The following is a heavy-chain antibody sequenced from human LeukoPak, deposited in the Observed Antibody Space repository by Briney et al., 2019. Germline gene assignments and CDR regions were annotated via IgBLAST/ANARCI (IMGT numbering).Heavy chain of an antibody. J-gene: IGHJ6*02. Sequence: PSQTLSLTCTVSGGSISSGSYYWSWIRQPAGRGLEWLGCIYTSGSTNNNPSLKSRVPISVDTSKNQFSLKLSSVAAADTAVYYCAREFDYVWGTYGMDVWGQGTTVTVSS. CDR3: AREFDYVWGTYGMDV. CDR2: IYTSGST. CDR1: GGSISSGSYY. V-gene: IGHV4-61*02. D-gene: IGHD3-16*01.